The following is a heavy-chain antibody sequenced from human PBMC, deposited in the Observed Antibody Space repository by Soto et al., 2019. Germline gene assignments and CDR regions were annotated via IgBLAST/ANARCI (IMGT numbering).Heavy chain of an antibody. CDR3: ARDREYCSSTSCPGSNYGMDV. D-gene: IGHD2-2*01. Sequence: LSLTCTVSGGSISSYYWSWIRQPAGKGLEWIGRIYTSGSTNYNPSLKSRVTMSVDTSKNQFSLKLSSVTAADTAVYYCARDREYCSSTSCPGSNYGMDVWGQGTTVTVSS. CDR1: GGSISSYY. V-gene: IGHV4-4*07. CDR2: IYTSGST. J-gene: IGHJ6*02.